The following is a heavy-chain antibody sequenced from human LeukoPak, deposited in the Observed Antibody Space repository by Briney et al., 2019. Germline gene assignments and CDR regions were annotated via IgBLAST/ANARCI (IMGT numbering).Heavy chain of an antibody. CDR3: AKGGNYAPLDY. CDR1: GFTFTDSA. CDR2: ISTSGGDT. J-gene: IGHJ4*02. Sequence: GGSLRLSCAASGFTFTDSAMTWVRQAPGKGLEWVSAISTSGGDTIYTDSVKDRFTISRDNSKNTPYLQMHSLRAEDTAIYYCAKGGNYAPLDYWGQGALVTVSS. V-gene: IGHV3-23*01. D-gene: IGHD1-7*01.